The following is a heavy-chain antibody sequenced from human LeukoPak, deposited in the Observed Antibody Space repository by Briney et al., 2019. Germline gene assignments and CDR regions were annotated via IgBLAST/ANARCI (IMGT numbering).Heavy chain of an antibody. CDR1: GDSISSATHY. J-gene: IGHJ4*02. CDR2: IYNSGST. Sequence: PSQTLSLTCAVSGDSISSATHYWSWIRQPPGKGLEWIGYIYNSGSTNYNPSLKSRVTMSVGTSKNQFSLKLSSVTAADTAVYYCARLARDSSGYDRFDYWGQGTLVTVSS. V-gene: IGHV4-61*01. CDR3: ARLARDSSGYDRFDY. D-gene: IGHD3-22*01.